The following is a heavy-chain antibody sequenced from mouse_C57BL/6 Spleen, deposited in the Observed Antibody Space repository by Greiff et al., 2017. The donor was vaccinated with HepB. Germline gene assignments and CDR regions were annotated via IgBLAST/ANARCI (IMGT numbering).Heavy chain of an antibody. D-gene: IGHD2-2*01. CDR2: IYPGSGST. V-gene: IGHV1-55*01. CDR1: GYTFTSYW. J-gene: IGHJ1*03. CDR3: ARYGWLRVGWYFDV. Sequence: QVQLQQPGAELVKPGASVKMSCKASGYTFTSYWLTWVKQRPGQGLEWIGDIYPGSGSTNYNAKFKSKATLTVDTSSSTPYLQRSSLTSEASAVYYCARYGWLRVGWYFDVWGTGTTVTVAS.